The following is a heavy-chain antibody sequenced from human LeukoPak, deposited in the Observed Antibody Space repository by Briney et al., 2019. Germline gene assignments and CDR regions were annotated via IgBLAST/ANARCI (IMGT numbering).Heavy chain of an antibody. V-gene: IGHV4-59*01. Sequence: SETLSLTCTVSGGSISSYYWSWIRQPPGKGLEWIGYIYYSGSTNYNPSLKSRVTISVDTSKNQFSLKLSSVTAADTAVYYCARATVTTWEYYFDYWGQGTLVTVSS. D-gene: IGHD4-17*01. J-gene: IGHJ4*02. CDR2: IYYSGST. CDR3: ARATVTTWEYYFDY. CDR1: GGSISSYY.